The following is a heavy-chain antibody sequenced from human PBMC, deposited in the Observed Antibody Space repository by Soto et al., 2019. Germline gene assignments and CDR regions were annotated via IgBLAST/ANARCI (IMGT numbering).Heavy chain of an antibody. Sequence: EVQLVESGGNLVQPGGSLRLSCAASGFNFNDYAIHWVRQAPGKGLEWVSGISWNSARIDYADAVKGRFTVSRDNAKNSLYLQMNSLRPEDTALYYCAKDSRLGIAASIPSFDVWGQGTLVTVSS. CDR2: ISWNSARI. V-gene: IGHV3-9*01. D-gene: IGHD6-13*01. CDR1: GFNFNDYA. CDR3: AKDSRLGIAASIPSFDV. J-gene: IGHJ4*02.